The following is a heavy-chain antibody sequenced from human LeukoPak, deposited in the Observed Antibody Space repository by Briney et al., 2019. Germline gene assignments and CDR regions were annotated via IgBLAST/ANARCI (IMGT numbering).Heavy chain of an antibody. J-gene: IGHJ4*02. CDR1: AFTFSVYW. CDR2: IKEDGSDK. Sequence: QPGGSLRLSCSASAFTFSVYWMTLVRQAPGKGLEWVATIKEDGSDKYYVDSVRGRFTISRDNAENSLYLQMNSLTAEDTALYFCVRGGIRDIPGIITIRYDFWGQGTLVTVSS. V-gene: IGHV3-7*05. CDR3: VRGGIRDIPGIITIRYDF. D-gene: IGHD3-16*02.